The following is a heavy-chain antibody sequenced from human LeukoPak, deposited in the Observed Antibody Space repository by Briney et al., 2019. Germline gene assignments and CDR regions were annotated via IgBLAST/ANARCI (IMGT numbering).Heavy chain of an antibody. CDR3: AREGITMIVVAEY. Sequence: SYISSSGSTIYYADSVKGRFTISRDNAKNSLYLQMNSLRAEDTAVYYCAREGITMIVVAEYWGQGTLVTVSS. V-gene: IGHV3-11*01. D-gene: IGHD3-22*01. J-gene: IGHJ4*02. CDR2: ISSSGSTI.